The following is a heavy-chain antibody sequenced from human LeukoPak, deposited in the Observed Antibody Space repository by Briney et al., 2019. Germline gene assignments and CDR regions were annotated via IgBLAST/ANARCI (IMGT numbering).Heavy chain of an antibody. J-gene: IGHJ4*02. CDR3: ARDRSEDSGYRSYFDY. V-gene: IGHV3-21*01. D-gene: IGHD5-12*01. CDR1: GFTFSSYS. Sequence: GGSLRLSCAASGFTFSSYSMNWVRQAPGKGLEWVSSISSSSSYIYYADSVKGRFAISRDNAKNSLYLQMNSLRAEDTAVYYCARDRSEDSGYRSYFDYWGQGTLVTVSS. CDR2: ISSSSSYI.